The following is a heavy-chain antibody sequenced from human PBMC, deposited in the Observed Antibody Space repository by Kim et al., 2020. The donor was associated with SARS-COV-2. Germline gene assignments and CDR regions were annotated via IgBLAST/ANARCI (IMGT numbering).Heavy chain of an antibody. Sequence: GGSLRLSCAASGFTFSSYWMHWVRQAPGKGLVGVSRINSDGSSTSYADSVKGRFTISRDNAKNTLYLQMNSLRAEDTAVYYCASGSAVYGSGNFDYWGQGTLVTVSS. CDR1: GFTFSSYW. CDR2: INSDGSST. V-gene: IGHV3-74*01. J-gene: IGHJ4*02. CDR3: ASGSAVYGSGNFDY. D-gene: IGHD3-10*01.